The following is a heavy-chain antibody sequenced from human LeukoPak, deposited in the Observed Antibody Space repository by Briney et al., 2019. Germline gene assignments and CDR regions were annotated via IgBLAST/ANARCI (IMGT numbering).Heavy chain of an antibody. D-gene: IGHD3-22*01. CDR3: YYYYDSSGYYGNY. J-gene: IGHJ4*02. V-gene: IGHV3-23*01. CDR2: ISGGGDIT. CDR1: GFTFSTYA. Sequence: GGSLRLSCAASGFTFSTYAMSWVRQTPGKGLEWVSVISGGGDITYYADSVKGRFTISRDNTKGSLFLQLNSLRAEDTAVYYCYYYYDSSGYYGNYWGQGTLVTVSS.